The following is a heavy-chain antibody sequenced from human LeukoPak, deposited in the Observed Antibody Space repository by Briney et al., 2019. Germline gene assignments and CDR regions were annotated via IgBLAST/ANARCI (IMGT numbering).Heavy chain of an antibody. CDR3: ARVTYGSGTYGAFDY. V-gene: IGHV3-23*01. CDR1: VFTFSSLG. D-gene: IGHD3-10*01. J-gene: IGHJ4*02. Sequence: PGGSLRLFCAASVFTFSSLGMSWAREAPGEGLECGSNLSGSGDNRYYADSVKGRFTISRDNSKNTLYLQVNSLRAEDTAVYYCARVTYGSGTYGAFDYWGQGTLVTVSS. CDR2: LSGSGDNR.